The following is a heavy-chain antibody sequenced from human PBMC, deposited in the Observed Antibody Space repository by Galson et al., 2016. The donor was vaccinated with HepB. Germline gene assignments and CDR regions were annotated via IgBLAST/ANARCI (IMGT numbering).Heavy chain of an antibody. V-gene: IGHV4-59*01. CDR1: GGSISSYF. Sequence: SETLSLTCTVSGGSISSYFWTWIRQPPGKGLEWIGYIYNSGSTNYSPSLKTPVTISVDTSKNQFSLKLSSVTAADTAVYYCARDIGGSGSNLAFDIWGQGTMVTVSS. D-gene: IGHD6-19*01. J-gene: IGHJ3*02. CDR3: ARDIGGSGSNLAFDI. CDR2: IYNSGST.